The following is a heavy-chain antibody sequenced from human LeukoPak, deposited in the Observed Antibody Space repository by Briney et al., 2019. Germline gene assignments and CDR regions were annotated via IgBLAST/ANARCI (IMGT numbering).Heavy chain of an antibody. CDR1: GGSMSSYY. J-gene: IGHJ4*02. D-gene: IGHD6-6*01. Sequence: SETLSLTCSVSGGSMSSYYWSWIRQSPGKGLEWIGYIYHSGSTDYNPSLKSRVTITEDTSKNQFSLKLSSVTAADTAFYYCARGRPLVYFDYWGQGALVTVSS. CDR3: ARGRPLVYFDY. CDR2: IYHSGST. V-gene: IGHV4-59*01.